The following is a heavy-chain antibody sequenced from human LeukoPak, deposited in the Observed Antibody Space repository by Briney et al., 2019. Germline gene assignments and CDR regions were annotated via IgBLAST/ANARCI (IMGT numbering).Heavy chain of an antibody. V-gene: IGHV3-74*01. J-gene: IGHJ4*02. CDR1: GFPLSANW. CDR2: IKSDGTIT. Sequence: GGSLRLSCAASGFPLSANWMHWVRQAPGKGLVWVSRIKSDGTITNYADSVKGRFTISKDNAKNTLFLQMNSLRAEDTAVYYCARTDYFDPWGQGTLVTVSS. CDR3: ARTDYFDP. D-gene: IGHD2-21*02.